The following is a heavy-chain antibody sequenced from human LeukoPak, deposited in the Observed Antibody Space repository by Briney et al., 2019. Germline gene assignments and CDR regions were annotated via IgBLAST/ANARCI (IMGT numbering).Heavy chain of an antibody. V-gene: IGHV4-59*01. J-gene: IGHJ4*02. D-gene: IGHD1-14*01. CDR1: GGSTSSYY. Sequence: SETLSLTCTVSGGSTSSYYWSWIRQPPGKGLEWIGHIYYSGSTNYSPSLKSRVTISVDTSKNQFSLKLTSVTPADTAVYYCARGPNRYYFDYWGQGTLVTVS. CDR2: IYYSGST. CDR3: ARGPNRYYFDY.